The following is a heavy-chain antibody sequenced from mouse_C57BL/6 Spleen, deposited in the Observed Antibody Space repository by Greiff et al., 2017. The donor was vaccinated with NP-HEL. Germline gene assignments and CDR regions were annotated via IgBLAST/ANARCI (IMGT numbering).Heavy chain of an antibody. V-gene: IGHV5-16*01. CDR3: ARVKYGGYFDY. Sequence: EVKLMESEGGLVQPGSSMKLSCTASGFTFSDYYMAWVRQVPEKGLEWVANINYDGSSTYYLDSLKSRFIISSDNAKNILYLQMSSLKSEDTATYYCARVKYGGYFDYWGQGTTLTVSS. CDR2: INYDGSST. D-gene: IGHD1-1*02. CDR1: GFTFSDYY. J-gene: IGHJ2*01.